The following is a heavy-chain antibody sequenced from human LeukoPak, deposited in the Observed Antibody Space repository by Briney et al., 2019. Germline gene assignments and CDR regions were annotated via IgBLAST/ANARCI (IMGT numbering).Heavy chain of an antibody. CDR2: IYYDGST. CDR1: GGSVNSDTYY. J-gene: IGHJ3*01. D-gene: IGHD1-14*01. Sequence: PSETLSLTCSVSGGSVNSDTYYWAWIRQPPGKGLEWIATIYYDGSTYYNPSLKSRLSISVDTSKDHFSLTLNSVTAADTAFYYRAERNNRVRSYDLWGRGTVVTVSS. CDR3: AERNNRVRSYDL. V-gene: IGHV4-39*02.